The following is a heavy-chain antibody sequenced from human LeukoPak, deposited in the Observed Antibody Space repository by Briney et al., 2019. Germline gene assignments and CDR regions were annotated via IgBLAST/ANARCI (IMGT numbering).Heavy chain of an antibody. CDR2: ISGSGYYT. D-gene: IGHD3-16*01. CDR1: GSGFTFGNFG. J-gene: IGHJ6*03. CDR3: AKDGSWGDYYFYFYMDV. V-gene: IGHV3-23*01. Sequence: GGSLRLSCEASGSGFTFGNFGMSWVRQAPGKGLEWLSGISGSGYYTYYADSVKGRFTISRDNSKNTVYVQMNSLRAEDTAVYYCAKDGSWGDYYFYFYMDVWGKGTTVTVSS.